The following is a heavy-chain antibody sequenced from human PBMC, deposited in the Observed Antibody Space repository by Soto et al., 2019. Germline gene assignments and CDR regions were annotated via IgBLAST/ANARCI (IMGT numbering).Heavy chain of an antibody. D-gene: IGHD1-20*01. CDR3: AKDRMDHNSVWDPFDV. J-gene: IGHJ3*01. CDR2: IKQDGSEK. Sequence: EVQLVESGGGLVQPGGSLRLSCAASGFTFSSYWMSWVRQAPGKGLEWVANIKQDGSEKYYVDSVKGRFTISRDNAKNSLYLQMNSLRAEDTAIYYCAKDRMDHNSVWDPFDVWGQGTMVTVSS. CDR1: GFTFSSYW. V-gene: IGHV3-7*03.